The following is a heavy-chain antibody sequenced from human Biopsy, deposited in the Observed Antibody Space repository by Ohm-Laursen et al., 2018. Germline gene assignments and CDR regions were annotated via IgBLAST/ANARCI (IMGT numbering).Heavy chain of an antibody. V-gene: IGHV1-2*02. Sequence: SVKVSCKASGYNFTDFYLHWVRQAPGQGLEWLGWINPDTGGTKYAQKFQGRVAMTRDASISTAYLDLSSLGSEDTAVYYCAREKPFGASWGYWGQGTLVTVSS. J-gene: IGHJ4*02. CDR2: INPDTGGT. CDR3: AREKPFGASWGY. CDR1: GYNFTDFY. D-gene: IGHD6-13*01.